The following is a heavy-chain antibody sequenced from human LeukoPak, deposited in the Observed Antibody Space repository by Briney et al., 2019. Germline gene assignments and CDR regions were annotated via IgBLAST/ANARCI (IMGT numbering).Heavy chain of an antibody. D-gene: IGHD1-26*01. Sequence: GGSLRLSCAASGFTVSSNYMSWVRQAPGKGLEWVSVIYSGGSTYYADSVKGRFTISRDNAKNSLYLQMHSLRDEDTAVYYCARAWYSWGYYFDYWGQGTLVTVFS. J-gene: IGHJ4*02. CDR1: GFTVSSNY. CDR3: ARAWYSWGYYFDY. V-gene: IGHV3-53*01. CDR2: IYSGGST.